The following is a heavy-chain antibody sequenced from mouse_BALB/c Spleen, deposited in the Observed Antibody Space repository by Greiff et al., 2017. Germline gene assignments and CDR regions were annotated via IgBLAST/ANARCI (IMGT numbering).Heavy chain of an antibody. J-gene: IGHJ3*01. CDR1: GFTFSSYA. D-gene: IGHD2-4*01. CDR2: ISSGGSYT. Sequence: EVKLMESGGGLVKPGGSLKLSCAASGFTFSSYAMSWVRQTPEKRLEWVATISSGGSYTYYQDSVKGRFTISRDNAKNTLYLQMSSLRSEDTAMYYCARHEKDDYDDVHWFAYWGQGTLVTVSA. V-gene: IGHV5-9-3*01. CDR3: ARHEKDDYDDVHWFAY.